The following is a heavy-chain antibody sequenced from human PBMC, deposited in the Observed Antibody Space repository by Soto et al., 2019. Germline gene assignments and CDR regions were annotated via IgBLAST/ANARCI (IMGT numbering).Heavy chain of an antibody. CDR3: AADLPVWGAYAFDY. Sequence: GGSLRLSCAASGLTFSRAWMNWVRQTPGKGLEWVGRIKSQINGGTRDYAAPGKSRFTISRVDSENKEYLEMNNLKTEDTGVCYCAADLPVWGAYAFDYWGQGFLVTVSS. CDR2: IKSQINGGTR. J-gene: IGHJ4*02. D-gene: IGHD3-16*01. V-gene: IGHV3-15*07. CDR1: GLTFSRAW.